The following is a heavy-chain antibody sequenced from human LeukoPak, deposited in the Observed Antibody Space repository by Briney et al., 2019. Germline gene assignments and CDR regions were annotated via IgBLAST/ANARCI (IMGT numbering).Heavy chain of an antibody. CDR2: ISHEGDS. Sequence: PSQTLSLTRAVYGVSLRGYYWSWIRQSPEKGLEWIGEISHEGDSIYNPSLKSRLTLSVDMSKNQFSLNLRSVTAADTAVYYCARGRNFVSDFYFDVWGKGTTVIVSS. CDR3: ARGRNFVSDFYFDV. D-gene: IGHD1-7*01. J-gene: IGHJ6*03. CDR1: GVSLRGYY. V-gene: IGHV4-34*01.